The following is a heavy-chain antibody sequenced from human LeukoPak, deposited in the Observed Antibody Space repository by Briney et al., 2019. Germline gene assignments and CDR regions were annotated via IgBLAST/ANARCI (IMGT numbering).Heavy chain of an antibody. V-gene: IGHV3-23*01. J-gene: IGHJ4*02. CDR2: ISGSGYST. Sequence: GGSLRLSCAASGFTFSSYAMSWVRQAPGKGLEWVSTISGSGYSTYYADSVKGRFTISGDNSKNTLFLQMNSLRAEDTAVYYCAKATYSSSWNLYFDYWGQGTLVTVSS. D-gene: IGHD6-13*01. CDR1: GFTFSSYA. CDR3: AKATYSSSWNLYFDY.